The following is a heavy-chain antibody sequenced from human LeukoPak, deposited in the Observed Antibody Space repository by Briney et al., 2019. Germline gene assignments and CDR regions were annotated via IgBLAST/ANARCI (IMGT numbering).Heavy chain of an antibody. Sequence: SETLSLTCTVSGGSISSHYWSWIRQPPGKGLEWIGYIYYSGSTNCNPSLKSRVTISVDTSKNQFSLKLSSATAADTAVYYCARAPHYYDSSGFSWGQGTLVTVSS. J-gene: IGHJ5*02. CDR2: IYYSGST. CDR1: GGSISSHY. V-gene: IGHV4-59*11. CDR3: ARAPHYYDSSGFS. D-gene: IGHD3-22*01.